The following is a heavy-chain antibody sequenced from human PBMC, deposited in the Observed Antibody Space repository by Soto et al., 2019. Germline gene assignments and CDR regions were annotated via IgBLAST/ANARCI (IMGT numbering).Heavy chain of an antibody. V-gene: IGHV1-69*13. CDR1: GGTFSSYA. CDR3: ARFGAGREYYYYGMDV. CDR2: IIPIFGTA. J-gene: IGHJ6*02. Sequence: SVKVSCKASGGTFSSYAISLVRQAPGQGLEWMGGIIPIFGTANYAQKFQGRVTITADESTSTAYMELSSLRSEDTAVYYCARFGAGREYYYYGMDVWGQGTTVTVSS. D-gene: IGHD3-10*01.